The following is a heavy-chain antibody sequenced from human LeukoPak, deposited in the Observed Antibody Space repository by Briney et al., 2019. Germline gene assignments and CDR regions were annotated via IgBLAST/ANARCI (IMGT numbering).Heavy chain of an antibody. Sequence: GGSLRLSCAASGFTFSNYGMHWVRQAPGKGLEWVAIISYDGSIQYYADSVKGRFTISRDTSKNTLYLQMNSLRTEDTAVYYCAKDHGYNYRDAFDIWGQGTMVTVSS. D-gene: IGHD5-24*01. CDR2: ISYDGSIQ. CDR1: GFTFSNYG. CDR3: AKDHGYNYRDAFDI. V-gene: IGHV3-30*18. J-gene: IGHJ3*02.